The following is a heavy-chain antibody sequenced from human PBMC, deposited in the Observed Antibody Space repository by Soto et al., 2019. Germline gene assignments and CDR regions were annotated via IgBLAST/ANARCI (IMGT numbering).Heavy chain of an antibody. V-gene: IGHV1-69*08. Sequence: QVQLVQSGAEVKRPGSSVRVSCKTSGDTFSTYTFTWVRQAPGQGLEWLGRIIPAHDITNYAQNFQGRVTITADNSTNTAYMELSSLRSEDTAIYYCARDYKRCVIDACYSPSDYWGQGTLVTVSS. D-gene: IGHD2-15*01. CDR3: ARDYKRCVIDACYSPSDY. CDR1: GDTFSTYT. CDR2: IIPAHDIT. J-gene: IGHJ4*02.